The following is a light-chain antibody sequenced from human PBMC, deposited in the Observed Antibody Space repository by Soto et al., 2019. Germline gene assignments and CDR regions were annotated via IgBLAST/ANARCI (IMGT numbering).Light chain of an antibody. J-gene: IGKJ4*01. Sequence: EIVLTQSPDTLSLSPVERSTLSCRASQSVSSSYLAWYQQKPGQAPRLLIYGASSRATGIPDRFSGSGSGTDFTLTISRLEPEDFAVYYCQKYGSSPLTFGGGNKVDIK. CDR3: QKYGSSPLT. CDR1: QSVSSSY. CDR2: GAS. V-gene: IGKV3-20*01.